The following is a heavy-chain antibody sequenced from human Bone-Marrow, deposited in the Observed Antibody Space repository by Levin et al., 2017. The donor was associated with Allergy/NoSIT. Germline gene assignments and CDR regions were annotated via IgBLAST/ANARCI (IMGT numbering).Heavy chain of an antibody. D-gene: IGHD3-3*01. CDR2: ISGSGGST. CDR3: AKGYLGIPAASFAEHYDFWSGYYAVSLDAFDI. J-gene: IGHJ3*02. Sequence: GESLKISCAASGFTFSSYAMSWVRQAPGKGLEWVSAISGSGGSTYYADSVKGRFTISRDNSKNTLYLQMNSLRAEDTAVYYCAKGYLGIPAASFAEHYDFWSGYYAVSLDAFDIWGQGTMVTVSS. V-gene: IGHV3-23*01. CDR1: GFTFSSYA.